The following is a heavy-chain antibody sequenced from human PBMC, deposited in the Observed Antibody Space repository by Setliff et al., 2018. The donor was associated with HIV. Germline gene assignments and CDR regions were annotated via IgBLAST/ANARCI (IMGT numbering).Heavy chain of an antibody. CDR3: ARHRSYYNFWSGYQDAFDI. V-gene: IGHV4-39*01. J-gene: IGHJ3*02. Sequence: SETLSLTCTVSGSSISSSSYHWGWIRQPPGKGLEWIGSIYYSGSTYYNPSLKSRVTISVDTSKNQFSLKLSSVTAADTAVYYCARHRSYYNFWSGYQDAFDIWGQGTMVTVSS. CDR2: IYYSGST. CDR1: GSSISSSSYH. D-gene: IGHD3-3*01.